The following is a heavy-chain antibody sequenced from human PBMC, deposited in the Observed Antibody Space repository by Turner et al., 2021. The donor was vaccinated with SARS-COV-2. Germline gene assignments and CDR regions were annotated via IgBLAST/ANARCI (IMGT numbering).Heavy chain of an antibody. Sequence: QLQLQESGPRLVKPSETLSLTCTVSGDSIAGSAYYWGWIRQSPAKGLEWIGTVDSGGTTYYKPSLKRRITLSVDTSKNHFYLNLYSVTAADTAVYYCVRLSLVYGDYAEYWGQGALVTVSS. D-gene: IGHD4-17*01. CDR3: VRLSLVYGDYAEY. V-gene: IGHV4-39*02. J-gene: IGHJ4*02. CDR2: VDSGGTT. CDR1: GDSIAGSAYY.